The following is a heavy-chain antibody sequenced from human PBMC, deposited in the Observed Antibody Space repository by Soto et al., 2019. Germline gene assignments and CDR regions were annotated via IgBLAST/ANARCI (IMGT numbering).Heavy chain of an antibody. V-gene: IGHV3-11*01. CDR2: ISSSGDTG. D-gene: IGHD6-19*01. Sequence: QVQLVESGGGLVKPGGSLRLSCAASGFTFSAYYMSWIRQAPGKGLEWISYISSSGDTGNYADSVKGRFTVSRDNAKNSLYLQMNSLRGEDTAVYYCARPRGAVVGQFFDYWGQGTLVTVSS. CDR1: GFTFSAYY. CDR3: ARPRGAVVGQFFDY. J-gene: IGHJ4*02.